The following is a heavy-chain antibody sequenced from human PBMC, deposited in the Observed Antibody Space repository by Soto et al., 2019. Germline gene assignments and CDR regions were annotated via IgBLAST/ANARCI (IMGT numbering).Heavy chain of an antibody. J-gene: IGHJ4*02. D-gene: IGHD1-1*01. CDR3: ARSGDNYNLLDY. Sequence: QVHLVESGGGLVKPGGSLRLSCAASGFTFSDYYMSWIRQAPGKGLEGLSYSSDSGTFTRYADSVKGRFSISRDNAKNSLYLQINSLRGEDTAIYYCARSGDNYNLLDYWGQGTPVTVSS. V-gene: IGHV3-11*06. CDR2: SSDSGTFT. CDR1: GFTFSDYY.